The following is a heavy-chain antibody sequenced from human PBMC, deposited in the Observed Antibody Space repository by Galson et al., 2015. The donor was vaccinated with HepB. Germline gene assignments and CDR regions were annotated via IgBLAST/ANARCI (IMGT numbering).Heavy chain of an antibody. D-gene: IGHD6-13*01. CDR3: ARARRHSTPDPHHFDY. J-gene: IGHJ4*02. V-gene: IGHV3-7*01. CDR1: GFTLRNYW. CDR2: INADGSEK. Sequence: SLRLSCAASGFTLRNYWMSWVRQAPGKGLEWVANINADGSEKYYVDPVRGRFTISRDNAENSVSLRMNSLRAEGTAVYYCARARRHSTPDPHHFDYWGQGSLVTVSS.